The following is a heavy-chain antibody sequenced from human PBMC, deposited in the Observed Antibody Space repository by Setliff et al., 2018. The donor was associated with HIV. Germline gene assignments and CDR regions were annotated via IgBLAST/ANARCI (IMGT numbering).Heavy chain of an antibody. CDR2: VDHDGSEK. CDR1: GFSVSDDW. CDR3: TRNIGSGTYWGSWYYMDV. Sequence: GESLKISCAASGFSVSDDWMSWVRQAPGKGLEWVANVDHDGSEKHYVDSVKGRFSISRDNAKNSLFLQMNSLRAKDTAMYYCTRNIGSGTYWGSWYYMDVWGKGTTVTVSS. V-gene: IGHV3-7*03. D-gene: IGHD1-26*01. J-gene: IGHJ6*03.